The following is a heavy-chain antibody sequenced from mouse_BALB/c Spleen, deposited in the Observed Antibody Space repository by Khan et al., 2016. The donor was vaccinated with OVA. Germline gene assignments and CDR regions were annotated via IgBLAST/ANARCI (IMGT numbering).Heavy chain of an antibody. D-gene: IGHD1-2*01. J-gene: IGHJ3*01. CDR3: ARRNYFGYTFAY. V-gene: IGHV1-77*01. CDR2: ISPGSGDT. CDR1: GYTFTDYY. Sequence: VELVESGAELARPGASVKLSCKASGYTFTDYYINWVKQRTGQGLEWIGEISPGSGDTYYNEKFKGKATLTADKSSSTAYMPLSSLTSEASAVYFCARRNYFGYTFAYWGQGTLVTVSA.